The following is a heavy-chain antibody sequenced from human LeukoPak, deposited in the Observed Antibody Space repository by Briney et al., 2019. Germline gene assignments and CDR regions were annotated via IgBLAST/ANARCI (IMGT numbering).Heavy chain of an antibody. J-gene: IGHJ4*02. CDR3: ARDRVSLAAFGY. CDR1: GFTFSSYS. Sequence: PGGSLRLSCAASGFTFSSYSMNWVRQAPGKGLKWVSSISSSSSYIYYADSVKGRFTISRDNAKNSLYLQMNSLRAEDTAVYYCARDRVSLAAFGYWGQGTLVTVSS. D-gene: IGHD6-13*01. CDR2: ISSSSSYI. V-gene: IGHV3-21*01.